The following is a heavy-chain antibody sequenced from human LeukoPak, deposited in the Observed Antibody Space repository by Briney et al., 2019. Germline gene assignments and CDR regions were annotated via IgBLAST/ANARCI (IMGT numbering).Heavy chain of an antibody. CDR3: AKSSNRIAVAGASPYYYYGMDV. CDR1: GFTFSSYG. D-gene: IGHD6-19*01. V-gene: IGHV3-30*18. Sequence: GGSLRLSCAASGFTFSSYGMHWVRQAPGKGLEWVAVISYDGSNKYYADSVKGRFTISRDNSRNTLYLQMNSLRAEDTAVYYCAKSSNRIAVAGASPYYYYGMDVWAKGPRSPSP. CDR2: ISYDGSNK. J-gene: IGHJ6*02.